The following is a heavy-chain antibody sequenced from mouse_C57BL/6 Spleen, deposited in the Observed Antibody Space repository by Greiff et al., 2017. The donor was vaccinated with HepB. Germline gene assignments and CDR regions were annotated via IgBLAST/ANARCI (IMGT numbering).Heavy chain of an antibody. CDR2: INPNYGTT. J-gene: IGHJ3*01. CDR3: ARAYYSNYPWFAY. CDR1: GYSFTDYN. D-gene: IGHD2-5*01. Sequence: VQLKESGPELVKPGASVKISCKASGYSFTDYNMNWVKQSNGKSLEWIGVINPNYGTTSYNQKFKGKATLTVDQSSSTAYMQLNSLTSEDSAVYYCARAYYSNYPWFAYWGQGTLVTVSA. V-gene: IGHV1-39*01.